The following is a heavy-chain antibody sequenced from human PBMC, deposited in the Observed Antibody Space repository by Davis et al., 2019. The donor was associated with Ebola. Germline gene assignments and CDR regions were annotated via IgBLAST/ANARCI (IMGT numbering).Heavy chain of an antibody. CDR1: GFTFSNFW. D-gene: IGHD3-3*01. CDR3: VRRQSHYDFWSAQEPYYYDY. J-gene: IGHJ4*02. CDR2: INNDGSIT. V-gene: IGHV3-74*01. Sequence: HTGGSLRLSCAASGFTFSNFWMHWVRQAPGKGLVCVSRINNDGSITNYADSVKGRFTISRDNAKNTLYLQMNSLRAEDTAVYYCVRRQSHYDFWSAQEPYYYDYWGQGTLVTVSS.